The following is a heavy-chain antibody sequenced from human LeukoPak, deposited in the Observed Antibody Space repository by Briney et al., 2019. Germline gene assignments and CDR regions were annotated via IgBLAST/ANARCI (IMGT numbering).Heavy chain of an antibody. Sequence: HPGGSLRLSCSASGFIFSTYAMHWVRQAPGRGLEYVSAISSNGGSTYYSDSVQSRFTISRDNSKNTLFLQMSSLRDDDTAVYYCVKGDSGSSHFDYWGQGTLVTVSS. J-gene: IGHJ4*02. CDR2: ISSNGGST. CDR1: GFIFSTYA. CDR3: VKGDSGSSHFDY. V-gene: IGHV3-64D*09. D-gene: IGHD1-26*01.